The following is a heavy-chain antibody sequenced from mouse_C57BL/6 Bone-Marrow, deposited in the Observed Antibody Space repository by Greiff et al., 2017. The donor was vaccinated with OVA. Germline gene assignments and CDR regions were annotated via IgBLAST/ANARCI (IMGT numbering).Heavy chain of an antibody. V-gene: IGHV1-22*01. CDR2: INPNNGGT. J-gene: IGHJ2*01. D-gene: IGHD2-3*01. CDR3: ARVRADGYFLDY. CDR1: GYTFTGYY. Sequence: EVQLQQSGPELVKPGASVKMSCKASGYTFTGYYMHWVQQSHGKSLEWIGYINPNNGGTSYNQKFKGQATLTVNKSSSTAYLELRSLTSEDSAVYCCARVRADGYFLDYWGKGTTLTVSS.